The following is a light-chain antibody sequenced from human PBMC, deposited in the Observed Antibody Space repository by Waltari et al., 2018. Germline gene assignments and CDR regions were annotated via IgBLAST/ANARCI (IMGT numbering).Light chain of an antibody. CDR2: KAS. CDR1: QNINSW. Sequence: DIQMTQSPSTLSASVGDRVTITCRTSQNINSWLAWYQQKPGKAPKPLIYKASSLESGVPSRFSGSGSGTEFTLTITSLQPDDFATYFCQHYNNYSPWTFGQGTKVEVK. V-gene: IGKV1-5*03. CDR3: QHYNNYSPWT. J-gene: IGKJ1*01.